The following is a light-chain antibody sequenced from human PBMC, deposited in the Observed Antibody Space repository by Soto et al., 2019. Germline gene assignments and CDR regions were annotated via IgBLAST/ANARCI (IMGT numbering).Light chain of an antibody. V-gene: IGKV1-33*01. CDR3: QQYDNLPPFT. CDR1: QDISNY. Sequence: DIQMTQSPSSLSASVGDRVTITCQASQDISNYLNWYQQKPGKPPKLLIYDASNLETGVPSRFIGSGSGTDFTFTISSLQPEDIATYYCQQYDNLPPFTFGPGTKVDIK. CDR2: DAS. J-gene: IGKJ3*01.